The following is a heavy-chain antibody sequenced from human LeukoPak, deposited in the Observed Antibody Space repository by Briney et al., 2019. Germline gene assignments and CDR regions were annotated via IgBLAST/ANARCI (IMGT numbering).Heavy chain of an antibody. D-gene: IGHD1-26*01. CDR2: IYYSGST. J-gene: IGHJ3*02. CDR1: GFSVRTNY. CDR3: ARHPTYSGSYPLAFDI. V-gene: IGHV4-39*01. Sequence: GSLRLSCAASGFSVRTNYMSWIRQPPGKGLEWIESIYYSGSTYYNPSLKSRVTISVDTSKNQFSLKLSSVTAADTAVYYCARHPTYSGSYPLAFDIWGQGTLVTVSS.